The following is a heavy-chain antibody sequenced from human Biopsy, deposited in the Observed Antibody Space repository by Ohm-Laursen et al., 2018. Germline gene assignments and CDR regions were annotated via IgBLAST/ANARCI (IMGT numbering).Heavy chain of an antibody. CDR3: ATKLTGYFHH. V-gene: IGHV1-69*13. CDR2: NIPILGTG. CDR1: GGTFSNYG. Sequence: VKISCKAPGGTFSNYGVNWVRQASGQGLEWLGGNIPILGTGNYAQKFQDRVTVAADTSTSTATMELRSLRSDDTAVYYCATKLTGYFHHWGQGTLVIVSS. D-gene: IGHD3-9*01. J-gene: IGHJ1*01.